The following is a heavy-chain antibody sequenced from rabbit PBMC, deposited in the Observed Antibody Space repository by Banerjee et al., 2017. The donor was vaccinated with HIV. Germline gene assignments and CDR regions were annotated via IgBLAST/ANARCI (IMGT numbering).Heavy chain of an antibody. Sequence: QEHLEESGGGLVKPEGSLTLTCKASGFSFSDRDVMCWVRQAPGKGLEWIGCINTATGKAVYASWAKGRFTISKTSSTTVTLQMTSLTAADTATYFCARDGTGGSFSTYGMDLWGPGTLVTVS. J-gene: IGHJ6*01. CDR1: GFSFSDRDV. CDR3: ARDGTGGSFSTYGMDL. V-gene: IGHV1S45*01. CDR2: INTATGKA. D-gene: IGHD8-1*01.